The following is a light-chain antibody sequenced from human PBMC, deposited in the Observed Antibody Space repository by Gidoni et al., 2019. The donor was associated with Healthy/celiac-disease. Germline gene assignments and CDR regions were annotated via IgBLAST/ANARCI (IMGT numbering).Light chain of an antibody. CDR3: QQFNNYPSIT. CDR1: QGISSA. J-gene: IGKJ5*01. CDR2: DAS. V-gene: IGKV1D-13*01. Sequence: AIQLTQPPSSLSASVGDRVTITCRARQGISSALAWYQQQPGQAPTLLIYDASSLGSGVLSRFSGSGSGTAFTLTISSLQPEDFATYYCQQFNNYPSITFGQGTRLEIK.